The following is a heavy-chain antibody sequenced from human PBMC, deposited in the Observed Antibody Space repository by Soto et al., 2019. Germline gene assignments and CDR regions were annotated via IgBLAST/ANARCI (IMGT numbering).Heavy chain of an antibody. D-gene: IGHD1-26*01. V-gene: IGHV4-30-4*01. J-gene: IGHJ4*02. CDR2: IYYSGST. CDR1: GGSISSYY. Sequence: SETLSLTCTVSGGSISSYYWSWIRQPPGKGLEWIGYIYYSGSTYYNPSLKSRVTISVDTSKNQFSLKLSSVTAADTAVYYCARDGGEWELRSGSYYFDYWGQGTLVTVSS. CDR3: ARDGGEWELRSGSYYFDY.